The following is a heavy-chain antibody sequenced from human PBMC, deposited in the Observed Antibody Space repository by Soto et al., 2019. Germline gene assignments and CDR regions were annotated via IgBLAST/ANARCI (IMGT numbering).Heavy chain of an antibody. D-gene: IGHD2-15*01. CDR1: GFTFSSYA. V-gene: IGHV3-30-3*01. Sequence: QVQLVESGGGVVQPGRSLRLSCAASGFTFSSYAMHWVRQAPGKGLEWVAVISYDGSNKYYADSVKGRFTISRDNSKNTLYLQMNSLRAEDTAVYYCARGISSTADYWGQGTLVTVSS. CDR3: ARGISSTADY. CDR2: ISYDGSNK. J-gene: IGHJ4*02.